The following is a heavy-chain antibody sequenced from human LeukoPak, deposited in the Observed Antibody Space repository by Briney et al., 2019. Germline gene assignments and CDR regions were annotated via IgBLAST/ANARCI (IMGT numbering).Heavy chain of an antibody. J-gene: IGHJ6*03. V-gene: IGHV1-8*01. CDR1: GYTFTSYD. CDR3: ARVGGSYYKFSYYMDV. CDR2: MNPNSGNT. Sequence: ASVKVSCKASGYTFTSYDINWVRQATGQGLEWMGWMNPNSGNTGYAQKFQGRVTMTRNTSISTAYMELSSLRSEDTAVYYCARVGGSYYKFSYYMDVWGKGTTVTVSS. D-gene: IGHD1-26*01.